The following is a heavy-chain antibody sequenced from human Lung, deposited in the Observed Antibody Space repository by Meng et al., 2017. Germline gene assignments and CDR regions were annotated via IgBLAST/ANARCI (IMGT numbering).Heavy chain of an antibody. Sequence: QVHLVPSGAGVSVSGPFVTVSLNASGYSFTNYGISWVRQAPGQGLEWMGWISVYNVNTNYAQKFQGRVTMTTDTSTSTNYMELRSLRSDDTGVYYCERSPYSSGWPNFDSWGQGTLVTVSS. V-gene: IGHV1-18*01. J-gene: IGHJ4*02. D-gene: IGHD6-19*01. CDR3: ERSPYSSGWPNFDS. CDR1: GYSFTNYG. CDR2: ISVYNVNT.